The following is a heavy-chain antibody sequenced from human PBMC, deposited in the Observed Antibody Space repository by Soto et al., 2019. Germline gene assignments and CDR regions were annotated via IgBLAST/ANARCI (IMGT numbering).Heavy chain of an antibody. CDR1: GGSISNYY. CDR2: IYYSGST. CDR3: ARARATIAAAAIFDC. D-gene: IGHD6-13*01. V-gene: IGHV4-59*12. Sequence: SETLSLTCTVSGGSISNYYWSWIRQPPGKGLEWIGYIYYSGSTNYNPSLKSRVTISVDKSKNQFSLKLTSVTAADTAVYYCARARATIAAAAIFDCWGQGTLVTVSS. J-gene: IGHJ4*02.